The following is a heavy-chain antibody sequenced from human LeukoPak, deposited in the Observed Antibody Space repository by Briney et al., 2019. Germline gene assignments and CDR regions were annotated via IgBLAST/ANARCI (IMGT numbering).Heavy chain of an antibody. D-gene: IGHD6-13*01. Sequence: PSETLSLTCTVSGGSISSYYWSWLRQSPGKGLEYIGEVNYRGDGNYTPSLNSRASISIDTSKNQFSLKLSSVTAADTAVYYCARVATDTLPGIAAAGTRPLDYWGPGNPGHRLL. J-gene: IGHJ4*02. CDR2: VNYRGDG. CDR3: ARVATDTLPGIAAAGTRPLDY. V-gene: IGHV4-59*12. CDR1: GGSISSYY.